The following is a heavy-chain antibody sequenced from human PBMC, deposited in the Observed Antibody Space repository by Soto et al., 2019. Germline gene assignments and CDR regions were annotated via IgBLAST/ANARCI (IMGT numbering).Heavy chain of an antibody. CDR3: EKSVPWELETHYYYYEMDV. CDR2: ISGSGGST. J-gene: IGHJ6*02. D-gene: IGHD1-1*01. CDR1: GFTFSSYA. V-gene: IGHV3-23*01. Sequence: PGGSLRLSCAASGFTFSSYAMSWVRQAPGKGLEWVSAISGSGGSTYYADSVKGRFTISRDNSKNTLYLQMNSLRAEDTAVYYCEKSVPWELETHYYYYEMDVLGQGTTLTVSS.